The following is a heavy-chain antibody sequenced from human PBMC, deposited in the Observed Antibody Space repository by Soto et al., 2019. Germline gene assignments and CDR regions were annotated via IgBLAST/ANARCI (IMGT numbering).Heavy chain of an antibody. CDR3: AIDYEDSSSPNWVDP. D-gene: IGHD6-6*01. Sequence: EVQLVESGGGLVKPGGSLRLSCAASGFTFSSYSMNWVRQAPGKGLEWVSSISSSSSYIYYADSVKGRFTISRDNAKNTLYLQMNSLRAEDTAVYYCAIDYEDSSSPNWVDPWGQGTLVTVSS. CDR1: GFTFSSYS. V-gene: IGHV3-21*01. CDR2: ISSSSSYI. J-gene: IGHJ5*02.